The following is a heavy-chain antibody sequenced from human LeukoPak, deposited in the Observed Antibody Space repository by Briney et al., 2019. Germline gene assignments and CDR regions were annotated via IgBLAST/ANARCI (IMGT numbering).Heavy chain of an antibody. CDR2: ISSSADNT. D-gene: IGHD4-23*01. CDR1: GFTFSSHA. J-gene: IGHJ4*02. CDR3: AKGRPNYGGTFGY. V-gene: IGHV3-23*01. Sequence: GGSLRLSCAASGFTFSSHAMSWVRQAPGKGLEWVSTISSSADNTYYADSVKGRFTISRDNSKNTLYLHMNSLRAEDTALFYCAKGRPNYGGTFGYWGQGTLVTVSS.